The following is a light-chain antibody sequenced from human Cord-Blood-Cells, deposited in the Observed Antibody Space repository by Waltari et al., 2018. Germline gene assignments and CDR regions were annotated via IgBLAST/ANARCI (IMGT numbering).Light chain of an antibody. CDR3: QQYDNLPLT. V-gene: IGKV1-33*01. J-gene: IGKJ4*01. CDR2: DAS. CDR1: QDISNY. Sequence: DIQMSHSPSSLPASVGDRVTITCQASQDISNYLNWYQQKPGKAPKLLIYDASNLETGVPSRFSGSGSGTDFTFTISSLQPEDIATYYCQQYDNLPLTFGGGTKVEIK.